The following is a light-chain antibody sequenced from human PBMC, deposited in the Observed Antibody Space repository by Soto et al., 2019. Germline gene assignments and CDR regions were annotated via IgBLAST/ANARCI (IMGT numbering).Light chain of an antibody. CDR2: VAS. CDR3: QNYNSAPIT. V-gene: IGKV1-27*01. CDR1: QGISNY. Sequence: DIQMTQSPSSLPASVGDRVTITCRASQGISNYLAWYQQKPGQVPKLLIYVASTLQSGVPSRFSGRGSGTDFSLSISSLQPEDVATYYCQNYNSAPITFGQGTKVDIK. J-gene: IGKJ1*01.